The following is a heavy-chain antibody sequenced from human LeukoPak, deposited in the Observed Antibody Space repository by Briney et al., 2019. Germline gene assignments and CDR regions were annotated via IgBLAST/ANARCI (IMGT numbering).Heavy chain of an antibody. V-gene: IGHV3-33*01. Sequence: GRSLRLSCAASGFTFSSYGMHWVRQGPGNGLEGGAVIWYDGSNKYYADSVKGRFTISRDNSKNTLYLQMNLMRAEDTAVYYCARDYGEYSGYEVVGYFDYWGQGTLVTVSS. CDR1: GFTFSSYG. CDR2: IWYDGSNK. J-gene: IGHJ4*02. CDR3: ARDYGEYSGYEVVGYFDY. D-gene: IGHD5-12*01.